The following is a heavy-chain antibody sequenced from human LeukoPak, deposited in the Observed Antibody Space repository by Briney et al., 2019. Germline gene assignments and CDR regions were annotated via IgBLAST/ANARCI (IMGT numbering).Heavy chain of an antibody. CDR1: GGSISSSSYY. CDR3: ARVRLTSPAAGLDY. V-gene: IGHV4-39*07. Sequence: PSETLSLTCTVSGGSISSSSYYWGWIRQPPGKGLEWIGSIYYSGSTYYNPSLKSRVTILVDTSKNQFSLKLSSVTAADTAVYYCARVRLTSPAAGLDYWGQGTLVTVSS. D-gene: IGHD6-13*01. CDR2: IYYSGST. J-gene: IGHJ4*02.